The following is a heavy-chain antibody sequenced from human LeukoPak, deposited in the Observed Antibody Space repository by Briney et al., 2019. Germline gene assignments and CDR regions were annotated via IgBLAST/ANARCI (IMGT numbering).Heavy chain of an antibody. CDR3: ARDRGQQIVATFDYYYYGIDV. J-gene: IGHJ6*02. CDR1: GFTVSSNY. Sequence: PGGSLRLSCAASGFTVSSNYMSWVRQAPGKGLEWVSVIYSGGSTYYADSVKGRFTISRDNSKNTLYLQMNSLRAEDTAVYYCARDRGQQIVATFDYYYYGIDVWGQGTTVTVSS. CDR2: IYSGGST. D-gene: IGHD5-12*01. V-gene: IGHV3-66*01.